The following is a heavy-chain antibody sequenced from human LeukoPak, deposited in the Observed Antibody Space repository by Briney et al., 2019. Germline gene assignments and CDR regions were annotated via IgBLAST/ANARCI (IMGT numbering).Heavy chain of an antibody. V-gene: IGHV4-59*12. J-gene: IGHJ4*02. Sequence: PSETLSLTCTVSGGSISSYYWTWIRQPPGKGLEWIGYIYYSGTTNYNPSLKSRVTLFVDTSKNQFSLNLTSMTAADTAIYYCARDSRSRKSYGLDSWGRGTLVTVSS. CDR3: ARDSRSRKSYGLDS. CDR2: IYYSGTT. D-gene: IGHD5-18*01. CDR1: GGSISSYY.